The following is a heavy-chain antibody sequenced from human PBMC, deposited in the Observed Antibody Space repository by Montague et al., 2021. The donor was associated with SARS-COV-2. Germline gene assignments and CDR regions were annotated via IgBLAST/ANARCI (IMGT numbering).Heavy chain of an antibody. CDR3: ARDVRYYYDQ. D-gene: IGHD3-10*01. Sequence: SETLSLTCSVSGGSMSNYHWFWIRQPPGKGLEWIGYVSYRGSTNXXLSLKSRVTISLDTSKNRFSLRVTSVTAADTAVYYCARDVRYYYDQWGQGILVTVSS. CDR2: VSYRGST. V-gene: IGHV4-59*01. J-gene: IGHJ4*02. CDR1: GGSMSNYH.